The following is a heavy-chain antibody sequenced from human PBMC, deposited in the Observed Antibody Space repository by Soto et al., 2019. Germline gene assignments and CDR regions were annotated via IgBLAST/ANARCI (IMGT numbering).Heavy chain of an antibody. J-gene: IGHJ3*02. CDR3: AHPDPYDSSGYLAFDI. Sequence: QITLKESGPTLVKPTQTLTLTCTFSGFSHTTSGVGVGWIRQPPGKALEWLAINFWDDEKRYSPSLKSRLTITKDTSTNQVVLSMTSMDPVDTGTYYCAHPDPYDSSGYLAFDIWGQGTMVIVSS. CDR1: GFSHTTSGVG. V-gene: IGHV2-5*02. D-gene: IGHD3-22*01. CDR2: NFWDDEK.